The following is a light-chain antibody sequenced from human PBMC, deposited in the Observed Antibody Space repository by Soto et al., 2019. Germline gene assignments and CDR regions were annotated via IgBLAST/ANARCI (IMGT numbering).Light chain of an antibody. CDR3: QQYHNTPIT. Sequence: EIVLTQSPGTLSLSPGERATLSCRASQSVSSNYVAWYQQIPGQAPRLLIYGVSSRAAGIPDRFSGSGSGTDFTLTSNRLEPEDFAVYYCQQYHNTPITFGQGTRLEIK. J-gene: IGKJ5*01. CDR2: GVS. CDR1: QSVSSNY. V-gene: IGKV3-20*01.